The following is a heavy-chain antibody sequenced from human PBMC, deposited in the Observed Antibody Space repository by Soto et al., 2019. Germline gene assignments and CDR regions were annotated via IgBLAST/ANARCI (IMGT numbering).Heavy chain of an antibody. CDR3: ATVAVADSFDY. CDR1: GGSISSYY. Sequence: QVQLQESGPGLVKASETLSLTCTLSGGSISSYYWSWIRQPPGKGLEWIGYIYPRGSTNYNPSLTRRVTISVDTSKNQFSLKLPFVTAADTAVYYCATVAVADSFDYWGQGTLVTVSS. J-gene: IGHJ4*02. CDR2: IYPRGST. V-gene: IGHV4-59*01. D-gene: IGHD6-19*01.